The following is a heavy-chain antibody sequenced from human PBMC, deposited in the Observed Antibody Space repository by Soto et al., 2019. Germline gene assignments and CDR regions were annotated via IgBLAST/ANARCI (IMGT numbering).Heavy chain of an antibody. CDR3: AREEEQWLVRKADHDVFEI. V-gene: IGHV1-46*03. CDR2: INPSGGST. D-gene: IGHD6-19*01. CDR1: GYTFTSYY. Sequence: GASVKVSCKASGYTFTSYYMHWVRQAPGQGLEWMGIINPSGGSTSYAQKFQGRVTMTRDTSTSTVYMELSSLRSEDTAVYYCAREEEQWLVRKADHDVFEIWGLGTMVTVSS. J-gene: IGHJ3*02.